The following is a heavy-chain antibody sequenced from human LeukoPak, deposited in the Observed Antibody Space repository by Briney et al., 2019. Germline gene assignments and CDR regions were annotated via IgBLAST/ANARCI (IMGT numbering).Heavy chain of an antibody. Sequence: SETLSLTCAVYGGSFSDFYWIWVRQPPGKGLEWIGEINHSGSTNYNPSLKSRVTISVATSKNQFSLKLSSVTAADTAVYYCARANMIRGVVITTIKYFYYGMDVWGQGTTVTVSS. CDR2: INHSGST. J-gene: IGHJ6*02. V-gene: IGHV4-34*01. CDR3: ARANMIRGVVITTIKYFYYGMDV. D-gene: IGHD3-10*01. CDR1: GGSFSDFY.